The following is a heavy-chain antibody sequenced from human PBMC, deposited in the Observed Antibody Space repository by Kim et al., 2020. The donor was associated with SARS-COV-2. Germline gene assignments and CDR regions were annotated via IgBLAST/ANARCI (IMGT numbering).Heavy chain of an antibody. D-gene: IGHD2-15*01. CDR3: VREGIVVVVAAISGFDY. CDR1: GYTFTSYD. V-gene: IGHV1-8*01. Sequence: ASVKVSRKASGYTFTSYDINWVRQATGQGLEWVGWMNPNSGNTGYAQKFQGRVSMTRDTSISTAYMELSSLRSEDTAVYYCVREGIVVVVAAISGFDYWGQGTLVTVSS. CDR2: MNPNSGNT. J-gene: IGHJ4*02.